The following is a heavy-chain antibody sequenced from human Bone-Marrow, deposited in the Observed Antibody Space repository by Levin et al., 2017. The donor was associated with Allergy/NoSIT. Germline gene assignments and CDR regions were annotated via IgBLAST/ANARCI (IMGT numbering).Heavy chain of an antibody. Sequence: SQTLSLTCDVSGGSVSVANWWMWVRQPPGKGLEWIGEIFHTGTTNYNPSLKSRVTMSVDTSENQFSLKIYSVTAADTAVYYCAREKGSGTYKGFDYWGQGTLVTVSS. D-gene: IGHD3-10*01. V-gene: IGHV4-4*02. CDR2: IFHTGTT. CDR3: AREKGSGTYKGFDY. J-gene: IGHJ4*02. CDR1: GGSVSVANW.